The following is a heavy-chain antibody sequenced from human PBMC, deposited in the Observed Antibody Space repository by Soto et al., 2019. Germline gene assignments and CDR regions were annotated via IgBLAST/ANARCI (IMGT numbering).Heavy chain of an antibody. V-gene: IGHV1-18*01. J-gene: IGHJ6*02. CDR2: ISAYNGNT. CDR1: GYTFTSYG. CDR3: AREEFHEKYYYYGMDV. Sequence: QVQLVQSGAEVKKHGASVKVSCKASGYTFTSYGISWVRQAPGQGLEWMGWISAYNGNTNYAQKLQGRVTMTTDTSTSTAYMELRSLRSDDTAVYYCAREEFHEKYYYYGMDVWGQGTTVTVSS.